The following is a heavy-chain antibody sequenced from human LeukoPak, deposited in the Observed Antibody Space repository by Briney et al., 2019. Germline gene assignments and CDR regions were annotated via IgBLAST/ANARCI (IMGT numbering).Heavy chain of an antibody. V-gene: IGHV4-4*07. CDR3: ARGGRPRYNWNYYLDY. CDR2: IYTSGST. Sequence: SETLSLTCTVSGGSISSYYWSWIRQPAGKGLEWIGRIYTSGSTNYNPSLKSRVTMSVDTSKNQFSLKLSSVTAADTAVYYCARGGRPRYNWNYYLDYWGQGTLVTVSS. CDR1: GGSISSYY. D-gene: IGHD1-7*01. J-gene: IGHJ4*02.